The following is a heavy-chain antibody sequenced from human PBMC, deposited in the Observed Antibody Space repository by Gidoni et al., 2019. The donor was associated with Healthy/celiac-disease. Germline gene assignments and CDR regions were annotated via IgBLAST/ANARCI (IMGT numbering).Heavy chain of an antibody. J-gene: IGHJ4*02. CDR1: GYTFTSYD. CDR2: MNPNSGNT. D-gene: IGHD2-2*02. Sequence: QVQLVQSGAEVKKPGASVKVSCKASGYTFTSYDINWVRQATGQGLEWMGWMNPNSGNTGYAQKFQGRVTMTRNTSISTAYMELSSLRSEDTAVYYCARTHCSSTSCYTENFDYWGQGTLVTVSS. CDR3: ARTHCSSTSCYTENFDY. V-gene: IGHV1-8*01.